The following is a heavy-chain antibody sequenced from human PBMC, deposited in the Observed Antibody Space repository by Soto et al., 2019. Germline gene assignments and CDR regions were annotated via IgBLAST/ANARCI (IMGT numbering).Heavy chain of an antibody. D-gene: IGHD3-10*01. V-gene: IGHV3-74*01. Sequence: EVQLVESGGGLVQPGGSLRLSCAASGFTLSGRSMHWVRQAPGKGLVWVSGIDNAGTDSTYADSVKGRFTSSRDNAKNMLDLQMNSLRVEETAVYCCARGWFGPDVWGKGTRVTVSS. CDR3: ARGWFGPDV. CDR2: IDNAGTDS. J-gene: IGHJ6*04. CDR1: GFTLSGRS.